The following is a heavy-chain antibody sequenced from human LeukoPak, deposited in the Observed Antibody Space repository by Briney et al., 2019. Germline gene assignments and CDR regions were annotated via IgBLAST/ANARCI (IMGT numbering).Heavy chain of an antibody. Sequence: SETLSLTCTVSGGSISSYYWSWIRQPPGKGLEWIGYIYYSGSTNYNPSLKSRVTISVDTSKNQFSLKLSSVTAADTAVYYCARERIVVVPAAIDYYYYYGMDVWGQGTTVTVSS. CDR3: ARERIVVVPAAIDYYYYYGMDV. CDR1: GGSISSYY. D-gene: IGHD2-2*01. J-gene: IGHJ6*02. CDR2: IYYSGST. V-gene: IGHV4-59*01.